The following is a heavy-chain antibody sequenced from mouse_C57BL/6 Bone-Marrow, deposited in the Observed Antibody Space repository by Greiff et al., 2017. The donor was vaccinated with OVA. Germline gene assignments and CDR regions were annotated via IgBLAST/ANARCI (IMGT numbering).Heavy chain of an antibody. V-gene: IGHV1-63*01. CDR2: IYPGGGYT. CDR3: ARANYYGSSYLDY. J-gene: IGHJ2*01. Sequence: VQLQQSGAELVRPGPSVKMSCKASGYTFTNYWIGWAKQRPGHGLEWIGDIYPGGGYTNYNEKFKGKATLTADKSSSTAYMQFSSLTSEDSAIYYCARANYYGSSYLDYWGQGTTLTVSS. CDR1: GYTFTNYW. D-gene: IGHD1-1*01.